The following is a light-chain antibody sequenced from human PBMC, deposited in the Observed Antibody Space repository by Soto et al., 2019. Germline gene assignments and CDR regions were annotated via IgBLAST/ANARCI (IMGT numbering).Light chain of an antibody. CDR3: QQFGTSPPKT. J-gene: IGKJ2*01. V-gene: IGKV3-20*01. CDR2: ATS. Sequence: VLTQSPDTLSLSPGERATLSCRASERVSNSYLAWYQQKFGEAPRLLLSATSKRAAGIPDRFSGSGSGTDFTLTISRVEPEEFGVYYCQQFGTSPPKTFGQGTKLEI. CDR1: ERVSNSY.